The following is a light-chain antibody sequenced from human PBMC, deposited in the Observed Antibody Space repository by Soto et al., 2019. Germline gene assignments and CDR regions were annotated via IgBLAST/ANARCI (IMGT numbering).Light chain of an antibody. Sequence: QSALTQPLSVSGSPGQSVTISCSGTSGDVGGYNYVSWYQQHPGTAPKLVIYEVSERPSAVPDRFSGSKSGNTASLTVSGLQADDEADYYCSSYAGNNIVVFGGGTKVTVL. CDR2: EVS. J-gene: IGLJ2*01. CDR1: SGDVGGYNY. CDR3: SSYAGNNIVV. V-gene: IGLV2-8*01.